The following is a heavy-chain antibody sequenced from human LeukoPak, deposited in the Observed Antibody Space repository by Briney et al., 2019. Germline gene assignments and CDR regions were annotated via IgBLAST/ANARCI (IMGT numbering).Heavy chain of an antibody. CDR2: INHSGST. D-gene: IGHD3-10*01. CDR3: ARGRWITMVRGVIISPFDY. V-gene: IGHV4-34*01. J-gene: IGHJ4*02. Sequence: KASETLSLTCAVYGGSFSGYYWSWIRQPPGKGLEWIGEINHSGSTNYNPSLKSRVTISVDTSKNQFSLKLSSVTAVDTAVYYCARGRWITMVRGVIISPFDYWGQGTLVTVSS. CDR1: GGSFSGYY.